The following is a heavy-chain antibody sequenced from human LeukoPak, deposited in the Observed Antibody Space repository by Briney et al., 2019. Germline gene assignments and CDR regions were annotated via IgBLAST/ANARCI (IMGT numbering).Heavy chain of an antibody. CDR3: AKDQGPQWFGDNWFDP. D-gene: IGHD3-10*01. J-gene: IGHJ5*02. V-gene: IGHV3-30*18. CDR2: ISYDGSNK. Sequence: GGSLRLSCAASGFTFSSYGMHWVRQAPGKGLEWVAVISYDGSNKYYADSVKGRFTISRDNSKNTLYLQMNSLRAEDTAVYYCAKDQGPQWFGDNWFDPWGQGTLVTVSS. CDR1: GFTFSSYG.